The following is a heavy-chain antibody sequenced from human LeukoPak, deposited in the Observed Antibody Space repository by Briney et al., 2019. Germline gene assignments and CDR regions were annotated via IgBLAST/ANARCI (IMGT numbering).Heavy chain of an antibody. J-gene: IGHJ4*02. CDR2: INPDGSQT. Sequence: GGSLRLSCAASGFTFNTYWMHWVRHAPGKGQVWISHINPDGSQTNYADSVTGRFTISRDNAKNTLYLQMNSLRAEDTAVYYCARDPVRRDSYWGQGTLVTVSS. V-gene: IGHV3-74*01. CDR3: ARDPVRRDSY. D-gene: IGHD3-10*01. CDR1: GFTFNTYW.